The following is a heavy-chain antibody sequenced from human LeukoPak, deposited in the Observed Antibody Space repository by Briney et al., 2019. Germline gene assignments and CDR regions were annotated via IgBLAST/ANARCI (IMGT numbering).Heavy chain of an antibody. CDR3: ARASRGAYEFDSSGHNFYYYMDV. V-gene: IGHV4-4*07. CDR1: GSSISSLS. J-gene: IGHJ6*03. CDR2: IHASGST. Sequence: PSETLSLTCSVSGSSISSLSWSWIRQSAGRGLEWIGHIHASGSTDYSPSLKSRVSLSVDTSKNQFSLKLHSVNAADSAIYYCARASRGAYEFDSSGHNFYYYMDVWGIGTAVIVSS. D-gene: IGHD3-22*01.